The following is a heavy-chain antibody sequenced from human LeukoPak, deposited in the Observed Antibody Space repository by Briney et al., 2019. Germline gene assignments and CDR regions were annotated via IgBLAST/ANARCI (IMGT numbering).Heavy chain of an antibody. CDR1: GGSFSGYY. V-gene: IGHV4-59*08. Sequence: PSETLSLTCAVYGGSFSGYYWSWIRQPPGKGLEWIGYIYYSGSTNYNPSLKSRVTISVDTSKNQFSLKLSSVTAADTAVYYCARHTVTGIGYFDYWGQGTLVTVSS. CDR3: ARHTVTGIGYFDY. D-gene: IGHD1-14*01. CDR2: IYYSGST. J-gene: IGHJ4*02.